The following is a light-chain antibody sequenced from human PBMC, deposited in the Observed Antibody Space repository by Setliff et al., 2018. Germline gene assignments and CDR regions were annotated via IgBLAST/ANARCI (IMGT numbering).Light chain of an antibody. CDR3: CSYAGSYTLV. CDR1: SSDVGTYNY. Sequence: QSALAQPRSVSGSPGQSVTISCTGTSSDVGTYNYVSWYQQHPGKVPKLMIYDVSKRPSGVPDRFSASKSGNTASLTISGLQAEDGADYYCCSYAGSYTLVFGGGTKVTVL. V-gene: IGLV2-11*01. CDR2: DVS. J-gene: IGLJ2*01.